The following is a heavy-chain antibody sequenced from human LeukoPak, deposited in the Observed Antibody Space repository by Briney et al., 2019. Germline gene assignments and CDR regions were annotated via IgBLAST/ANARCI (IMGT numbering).Heavy chain of an antibody. Sequence: SETLSLTCTVSGGSISGSYWSWIRQPPGKGLEWIAYMYNSGSTNYNPSLKSRVTMSVDTSKNQFSLKLSSVTAADTAVYYCAAGYSSSWFHAFDIWGQGTMVTVSS. V-gene: IGHV4-59*12. CDR3: AAGYSSSWFHAFDI. D-gene: IGHD6-13*01. CDR1: GGSISGSY. CDR2: MYNSGST. J-gene: IGHJ3*02.